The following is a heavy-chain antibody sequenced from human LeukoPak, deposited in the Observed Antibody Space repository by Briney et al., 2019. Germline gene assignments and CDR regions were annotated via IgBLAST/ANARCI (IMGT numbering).Heavy chain of an antibody. CDR2: IIPILGIA. J-gene: IGHJ4*02. Sequence: SVKVSCKASGGTFSSYAISWVRQAPGQGLEWMGRIIPILGIANYAQKLQGRVTMTTDTSTSTAYMELRSLRSDDTAVYYCARGRGTIFGVVITLYYFDYWGQGTLVTVSS. CDR1: GGTFSSYA. CDR3: ARGRGTIFGVVITLYYFDY. V-gene: IGHV1-69*04. D-gene: IGHD3-3*01.